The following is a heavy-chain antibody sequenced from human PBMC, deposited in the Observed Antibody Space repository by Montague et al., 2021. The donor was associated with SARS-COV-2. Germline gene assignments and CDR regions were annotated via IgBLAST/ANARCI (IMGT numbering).Heavy chain of an antibody. V-gene: IGHV3-30*18. D-gene: IGHD3-10*01. CDR1: GFSFNNFA. Sequence: SLRLSCAASGFSFNNFAMHWVRQAPGQGLEWVAVISYEGSIQYYADSVKGRFAISRDWSKNTLYLQTSSLRPEDTAVYYCAKNATIFWFERGRGTFDNWGRGTLVAVSS. CDR3: AKNATIFWFERGRGTFDN. J-gene: IGHJ4*02. CDR2: ISYEGSIQ.